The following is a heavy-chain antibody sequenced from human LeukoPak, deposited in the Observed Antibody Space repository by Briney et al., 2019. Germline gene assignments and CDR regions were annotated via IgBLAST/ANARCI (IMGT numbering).Heavy chain of an antibody. CDR3: ATSNIVGATPFDY. Sequence: PSQTLSLTCTVSGGSISSGSYYWSWIRQPAGKGLEWIGRIYTSGSTNYNPSLKSRVTISVDTSKNQFSLKLSSVTAADTAVYYCATSNIVGATPFDYWGQGTLVTVSS. V-gene: IGHV4-61*02. CDR1: GGSISSGSYY. D-gene: IGHD1-26*01. CDR2: IYTSGST. J-gene: IGHJ4*02.